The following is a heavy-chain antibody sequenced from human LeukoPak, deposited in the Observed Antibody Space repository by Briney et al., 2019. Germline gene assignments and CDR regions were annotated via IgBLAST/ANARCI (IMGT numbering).Heavy chain of an antibody. J-gene: IGHJ4*02. CDR1: GFSFSNYG. D-gene: IGHD3-22*01. CDR3: ARTYYYDTVLLDY. CDR2: ITGNGATT. V-gene: IGHV3-23*01. Sequence: GGSLRLSCAASGFSFSNYGMNWVRQAPGKGLEWVSGITGNGATTYYADSVKGRFTIYRDNSRNTVYLQMNSLRAEDTAVYYCARTYYYDTVLLDYWGQGTLVTASS.